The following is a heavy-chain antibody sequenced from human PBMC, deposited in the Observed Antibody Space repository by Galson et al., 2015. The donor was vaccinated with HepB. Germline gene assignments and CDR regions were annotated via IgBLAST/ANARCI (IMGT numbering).Heavy chain of an antibody. CDR2: IWYDGSNK. J-gene: IGHJ4*02. CDR3: AREVYYDSREVGFDY. D-gene: IGHD3-22*01. CDR1: GFTFSSYG. V-gene: IGHV3-33*08. Sequence: SLRLSCAASGFTFSSYGMHWVRQAPGKGLEWVAVIWYDGSNKYYADSVKGRFTISRDNSKNTLYLQMNSLRAEDTAVYYCAREVYYDSREVGFDYWGQGTLVTVSS.